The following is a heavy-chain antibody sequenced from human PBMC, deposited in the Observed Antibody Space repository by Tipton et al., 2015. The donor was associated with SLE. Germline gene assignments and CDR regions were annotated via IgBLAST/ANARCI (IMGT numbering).Heavy chain of an antibody. Sequence: TLSLTCAVYGESFSGYYWSWIRQPPGKGLQWIGEIHHSGSTNYNPPLKSRVTISVDTSKNQFSLKLSSVTAADTAVYYCAGMSYPREGYFDYWGQGTLVTVSS. V-gene: IGHV4-34*01. CDR2: IHHSGST. CDR3: AGMSYPREGYFDY. D-gene: IGHD1-26*01. CDR1: GESFSGYY. J-gene: IGHJ4*02.